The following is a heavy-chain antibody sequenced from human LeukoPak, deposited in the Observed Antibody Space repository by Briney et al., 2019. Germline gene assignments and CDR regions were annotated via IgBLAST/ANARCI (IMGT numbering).Heavy chain of an antibody. J-gene: IGHJ3*01. Sequence: SETLSLTCTVSGDSINSYYWNWIRQPAGKGLEWIGRIYTTGITNYNPSLTSRVGMSADTSKNQISLKLTSVTAADTAVYYCARAHKYHYYDSSGAFDVWGQGTTVIVSS. CDR3: ARAHKYHYYDSSGAFDV. D-gene: IGHD3-22*01. CDR1: GDSINSYY. V-gene: IGHV4-4*07. CDR2: IYTTGIT.